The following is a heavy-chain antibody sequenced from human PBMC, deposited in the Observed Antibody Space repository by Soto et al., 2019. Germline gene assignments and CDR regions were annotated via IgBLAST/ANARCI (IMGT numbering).Heavy chain of an antibody. CDR2: ISSSSIYI. CDR1: GFTFSSYS. CDR3: ARAHSYYDSLSGYFYYYGMDV. D-gene: IGHD3-9*01. V-gene: IGHV3-21*01. Sequence: GGSLRLSCAASGFTFSSYSMNWVRQAPGKGLEWVSSISSSSIYIYYADSVKGRFTISRDNAKNSLYLQMNSLRAEDTAVYYCARAHSYYDSLSGYFYYYGMDVWGQGTSVTVSS. J-gene: IGHJ6*02.